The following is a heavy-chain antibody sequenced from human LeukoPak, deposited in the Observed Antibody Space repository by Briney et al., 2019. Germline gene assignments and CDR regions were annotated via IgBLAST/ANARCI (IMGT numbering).Heavy chain of an antibody. CDR2: ISGSGGST. Sequence: GGSLRLSCAASGFTFSSYAMTCVRQAPGKGLEWVSAISGSGGSTYYADSVKGRFTISRDNAKNSLYLQMNSLRAEDTAVYYCARILSMNSYWGQGTLVTVSS. CDR3: ARILSMNSY. V-gene: IGHV3-23*01. CDR1: GFTFSSYA. J-gene: IGHJ4*02. D-gene: IGHD2/OR15-2a*01.